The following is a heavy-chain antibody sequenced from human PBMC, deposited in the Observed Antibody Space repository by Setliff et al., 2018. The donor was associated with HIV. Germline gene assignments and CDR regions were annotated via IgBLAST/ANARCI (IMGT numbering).Heavy chain of an antibody. V-gene: IGHV4-61*09. D-gene: IGHD3-22*01. Sequence: SETLSLTCTVSGGSISSGNYYWSWIRQPAGKGLEWIGHISTSGRTNYNPSRMSRLTISVDTSKNQFSLKLSSVTAADTAVYHCARADNYYYDSGAFKSGLDAFDIWGQGTMVTVSS. J-gene: IGHJ3*02. CDR2: ISTSGRT. CDR1: GGSISSGNYY. CDR3: ARADNYYYDSGAFKSGLDAFDI.